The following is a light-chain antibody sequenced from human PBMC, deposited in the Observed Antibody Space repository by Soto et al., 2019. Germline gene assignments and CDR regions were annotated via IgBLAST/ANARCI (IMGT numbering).Light chain of an antibody. CDR2: DVS. J-gene: IGKJ5*01. CDR1: QGVTTN. V-gene: IGKV3-15*01. CDR3: QQYTNWPFS. Sequence: EIVMTQSPATLSVSPGERATLSCRAGQGVTTNFAWYQQKSGQSPRLLIYDVSIRATAVPARFSATGSETDFTLTISGLQSEDSAVYFCQQYTNWPFSFGQGTRLEI.